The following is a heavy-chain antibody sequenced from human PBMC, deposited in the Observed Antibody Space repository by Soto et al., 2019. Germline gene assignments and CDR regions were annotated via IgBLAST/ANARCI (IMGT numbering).Heavy chain of an antibody. CDR3: ARDQIYYDSSGPSFQH. D-gene: IGHD3-22*01. CDR2: ISAYNGNT. CDR1: GYTFTSYG. Sequence: ASVKVSCKASGYTFTSYGISWVRQAPGQGLEWMGWISAYNGNTNYAQKLQGRVTMTTDTSTSTAYMELRSLRSDDTAVYYCARDQIYYDSSGPSFQHWGQGTLVTSPQ. J-gene: IGHJ1*01. V-gene: IGHV1-18*01.